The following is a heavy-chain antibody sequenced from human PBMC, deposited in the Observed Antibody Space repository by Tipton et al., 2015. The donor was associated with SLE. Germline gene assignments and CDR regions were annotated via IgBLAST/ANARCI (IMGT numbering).Heavy chain of an antibody. CDR1: GYSISSGYY. CDR2: IYTSGST. CDR3: ARSPGSWSLDY. D-gene: IGHD6-13*01. Sequence: LRLSCAVSGYSISSGYYWGWIRQPAGKGLEWIGYIYTSGSTYYNPSLKSRVTISVDTSKNQFSLKLSSVTAADTAVYYCARSPGSWSLDYWGQGTLVTVSS. J-gene: IGHJ4*02. V-gene: IGHV4-38-2*01.